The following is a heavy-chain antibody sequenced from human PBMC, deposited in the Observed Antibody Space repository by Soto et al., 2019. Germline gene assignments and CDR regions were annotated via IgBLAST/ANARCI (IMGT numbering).Heavy chain of an antibody. CDR3: ARARGRLLWFGEFYNWFDP. Sequence: LRLSCAASGFTFSSYSMNWVRQAPGKGLEWVSYISSSSSTIYYADSVKGRFTISRDNAKNSLYLQMNSLRDEDTAVYYCARARGRLLWFGEFYNWFDPWGQGTLVTVSS. CDR2: ISSSSSTI. V-gene: IGHV3-48*02. CDR1: GFTFSSYS. J-gene: IGHJ5*02. D-gene: IGHD3-10*01.